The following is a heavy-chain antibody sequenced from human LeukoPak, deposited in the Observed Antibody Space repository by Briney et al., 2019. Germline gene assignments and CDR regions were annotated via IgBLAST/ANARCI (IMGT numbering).Heavy chain of an antibody. CDR3: ARDPTGYSYGTEYNWFDP. V-gene: IGHV1-8*01. J-gene: IGHJ5*02. CDR2: MNPNSGNT. Sequence: ASVKVSCKASGYTFTSYDMNWVRQATGQGLEWMGWMNPNSGNTGYAQKFQGRVTMTRNTSISTAYMELSSLRSEDTAVYYCARDPTGYSYGTEYNWFDPWGQGTLVTVPS. D-gene: IGHD5-18*01. CDR1: GYTFTSYD.